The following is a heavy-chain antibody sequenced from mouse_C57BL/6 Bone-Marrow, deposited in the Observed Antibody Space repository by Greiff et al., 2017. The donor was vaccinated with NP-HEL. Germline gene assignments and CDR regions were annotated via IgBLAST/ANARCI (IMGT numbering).Heavy chain of an antibody. CDR3: AREREYYGSSHWYFDV. CDR1: GISITTGNYR. CDR2: IYYSGTI. D-gene: IGHD1-1*01. Sequence: DVKLVESGPGLVKPSQTVFLTCTVTGISITTGNYRWSWIRQFPGNKLEWIGYIYYSGTITYNPSLTSRTTITRDTPKNQFFLEMNSLTAEDTATYYCAREREYYGSSHWYFDVWGTGTTVTVSS. V-gene: IGHV3-5*01. J-gene: IGHJ1*03.